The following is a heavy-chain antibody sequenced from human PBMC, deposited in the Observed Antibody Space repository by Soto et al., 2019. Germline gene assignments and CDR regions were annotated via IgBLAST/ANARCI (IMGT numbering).Heavy chain of an antibody. J-gene: IGHJ6*02. CDR3: ARPLSFDFWSGSFV. V-gene: IGHV5-51*01. CDR2: IYPGDSDT. D-gene: IGHD3-3*01. Sequence: GESLKISCKGSGYKFSTYWIGWVRQMPGKGLEWMGIIYPGDSDTRYSPSFQGQVTISADKPISTAYLQWSSLKASDTAIYYCARPLSFDFWSGSFVWGQGTTVTVSS. CDR1: GYKFSTYW.